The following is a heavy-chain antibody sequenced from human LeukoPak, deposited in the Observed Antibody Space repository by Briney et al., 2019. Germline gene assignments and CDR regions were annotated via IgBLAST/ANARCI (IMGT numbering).Heavy chain of an antibody. J-gene: IGHJ4*02. CDR1: GYSFTSYW. CDR2: IFPGDSDS. D-gene: IGHD5-24*01. CDR3: ARMRDAYPDY. V-gene: IGHV5-51*01. Sequence: GESLKISCKGSGYSFTSYWIGWVRQMPGKGLEWMGIIFPGDSDSRYSPSLQGQVTIPADKSINTAYLQWSSLKASDTAMYLCARMRDAYPDYWGQGTLLTVSS.